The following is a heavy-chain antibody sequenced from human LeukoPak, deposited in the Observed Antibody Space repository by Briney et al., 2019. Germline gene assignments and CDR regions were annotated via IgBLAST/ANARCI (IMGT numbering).Heavy chain of an antibody. CDR3: ARGGASSKWFDP. V-gene: IGHV4-59*01. CDR1: GDSISGYY. Sequence: SETLSLTCAVSGDSISGYYWSWIRQPPGKGLEWIAFIHSSGTTNCNPSLKSRVSISVDTSNNQFSLNVNSVTAVDTAVYYCARGGASSKWFDPWGQGTLVTVSS. D-gene: IGHD6-13*01. J-gene: IGHJ5*02. CDR2: IHSSGTT.